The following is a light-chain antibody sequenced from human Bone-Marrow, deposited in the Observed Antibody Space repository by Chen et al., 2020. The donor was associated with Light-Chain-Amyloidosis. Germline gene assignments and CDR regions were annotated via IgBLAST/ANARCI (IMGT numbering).Light chain of an antibody. CDR3: QQYDSLPLT. J-gene: IGKJ4*01. Sequence: DIQMPQSLSSLSASVGDRVTITCQANQDIDNYLNWYQQKPGKAPNLLIYDASNLETGVPSRFSGRGSGTHFTLTISSLQPEDFATYFCQQYDSLPLTFGGGTKIETK. CDR2: DAS. CDR1: QDIDNY. V-gene: IGKV1-33*01.